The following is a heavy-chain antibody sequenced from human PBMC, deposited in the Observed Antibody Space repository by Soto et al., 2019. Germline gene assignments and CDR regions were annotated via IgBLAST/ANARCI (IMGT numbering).Heavy chain of an antibody. CDR3: ARDRGSTIFGVVTYFDY. CDR1: GYTFTSYG. V-gene: IGHV1-18*01. Sequence: GASVKVSCKASGYTFTSYGISWVRQAPGQGLERMGWISAYNGNTNYAQKLQGRVTMTTDTSTSTAYMELRSLRSDDTAVYYCARDRGSTIFGVVTYFDYWGQGTLVTVSS. CDR2: ISAYNGNT. D-gene: IGHD3-3*01. J-gene: IGHJ4*02.